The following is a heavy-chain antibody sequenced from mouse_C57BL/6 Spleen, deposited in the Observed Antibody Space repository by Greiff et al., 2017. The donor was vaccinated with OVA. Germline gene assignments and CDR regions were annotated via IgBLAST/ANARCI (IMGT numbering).Heavy chain of an antibody. Sequence: EVQVVESGEGLVKPGGSLKLSCAASGFTFSSYAMSWVRQTPEQRLEWVAYISSGGDYIYYADTVKGRFTLARDNARNTLYLQMSRLKSEDTAMYYGTRAKLGRDWYFDVWGTGTTVTVSS. D-gene: IGHD4-1*01. CDR3: TRAKLGRDWYFDV. CDR2: ISSGGDYI. V-gene: IGHV5-9-1*02. J-gene: IGHJ1*03. CDR1: GFTFSSYA.